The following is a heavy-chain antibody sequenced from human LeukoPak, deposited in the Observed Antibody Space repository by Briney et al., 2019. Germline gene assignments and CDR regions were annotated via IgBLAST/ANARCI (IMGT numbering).Heavy chain of an antibody. V-gene: IGHV4-34*01. CDR1: GGSFSGYY. D-gene: IGHD3-22*01. CDR3: ARPNYYYDSSGYSVQRNKYYFDY. Sequence: SETLSLTCAVYGGSFSGYYWSWIRQPPGKWLEWIGEINHSGSTNYNPSLKSRVTISVDTSKNQFSLKLSSVTAADTAVYYCARPNYYYDSSGYSVQRNKYYFDYWGQGTLVTVSS. CDR2: INHSGST. J-gene: IGHJ4*02.